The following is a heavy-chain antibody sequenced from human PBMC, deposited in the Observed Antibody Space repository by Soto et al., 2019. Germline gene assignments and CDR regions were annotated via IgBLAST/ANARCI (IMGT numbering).Heavy chain of an antibody. CDR3: ARTQVDVDTTYYYYGMDV. Sequence: QVQLVESGGGVVQPGRSLRLSCAASGFTFSSYGMHWVRQAPGKGLEWVAVIWYDGSNKYYADSVKGRFTISRDNSKNTLYLQMNSLRAEDTAVYYCARTQVDVDTTYYYYGMDVWGQGTTVTVSS. CDR2: IWYDGSNK. CDR1: GFTFSSYG. V-gene: IGHV3-33*01. J-gene: IGHJ6*02. D-gene: IGHD5-18*01.